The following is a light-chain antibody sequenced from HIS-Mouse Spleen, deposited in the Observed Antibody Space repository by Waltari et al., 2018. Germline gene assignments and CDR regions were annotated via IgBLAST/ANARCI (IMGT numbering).Light chain of an antibody. CDR2: GNS. CDR1: SPNIGAGYD. J-gene: IGLJ2*01. V-gene: IGLV1-40*01. Sequence: QSVLTQPPSVSGAPGQRVTISCTGSSPNIGAGYDVHWYQQLPGTAPKLLIYGNSNRPSGVPDRFSGSKSGTSASLAITGLQAEDEADYYCQYYDSSLSGLVFGGGTKLTVL. CDR3: QYYDSSLSGLV.